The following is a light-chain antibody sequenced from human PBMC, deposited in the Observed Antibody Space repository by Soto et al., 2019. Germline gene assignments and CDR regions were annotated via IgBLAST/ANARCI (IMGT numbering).Light chain of an antibody. CDR3: QHFGGSLPVT. J-gene: IGKJ5*01. CDR2: GAS. Sequence: EIVMTQSPDTLSVSPGERATLSCRASQSVSSNLAWYQQKPGQAPRLLIYGASTKATGIPARFSGSGSGTEFTLTISSLQSEDFAVYYGQHFGGSLPVTVGQGTRLEIK. CDR1: QSVSSN. V-gene: IGKV3-15*01.